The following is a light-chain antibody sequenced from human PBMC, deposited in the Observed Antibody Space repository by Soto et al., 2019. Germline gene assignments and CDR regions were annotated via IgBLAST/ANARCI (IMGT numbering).Light chain of an antibody. V-gene: IGKV3-11*01. Sequence: EIVLTQSPATLSLSPGERATLSCSASQSVSSYFTWYQQKPGQAPRLLIYDASNRATGIPARFSGSGSGTDFTVPISCVEPEGFAVSYCQERGNWPLTFGQGTKVAI. CDR3: QERGNWPLT. J-gene: IGKJ1*01. CDR1: QSVSSY. CDR2: DAS.